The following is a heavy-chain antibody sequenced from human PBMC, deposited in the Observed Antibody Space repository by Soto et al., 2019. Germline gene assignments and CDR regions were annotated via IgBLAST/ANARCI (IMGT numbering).Heavy chain of an antibody. V-gene: IGHV3-23*01. J-gene: IGHJ6*03. CDR1: GFTFSSYA. Sequence: GGSLRLSCAASGFTFSSYAMSWVRQAPGKGLEWVSAISGSGGSTYYADSVKGRFTISRDNSKNTLYLQMNSLRAEDTAVYYCAKNPAAGYYYYMDVWGKGTTVTVSS. CDR3: AKNPAAGYYYYMDV. CDR2: ISGSGGST. D-gene: IGHD2-2*01.